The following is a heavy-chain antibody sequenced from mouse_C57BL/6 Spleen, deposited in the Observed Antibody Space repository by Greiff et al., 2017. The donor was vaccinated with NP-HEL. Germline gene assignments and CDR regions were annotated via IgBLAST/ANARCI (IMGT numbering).Heavy chain of an antibody. CDR3: ARYRVITTVVAPYAMDY. J-gene: IGHJ4*01. CDR2: INPSNGGT. Sequence: QVQLQQPGTELVKPGASVKLSCKASGYTFTSYWMHWVKQRPGQGLEWIGNINPSNGGTNYNEKFKSKATLTVDKSSSTAYMQLSSLTSEDSAVDYCARYRVITTVVAPYAMDYWGQGTSVTVSS. V-gene: IGHV1-53*01. D-gene: IGHD1-1*01. CDR1: GYTFTSYW.